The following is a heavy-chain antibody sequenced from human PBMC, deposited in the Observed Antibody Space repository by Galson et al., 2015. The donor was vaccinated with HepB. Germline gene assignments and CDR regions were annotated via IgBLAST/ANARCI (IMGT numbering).Heavy chain of an antibody. CDR3: TRDVWTPRIEGITHSDY. V-gene: IGHV3-49*04. CDR1: GFTFGDFP. D-gene: IGHD3/OR15-3a*01. J-gene: IGHJ4*02. CDR2: IRRRAYGGTT. Sequence: SLRLSCAGSGFTFGDFPMSWVRQAPGKGLEWVGSIRRRAYGGTTKYAASVRGRFIIFRDDSKGIAHLQMNRLKSEDTGVYYCTRDVWTPRIEGITHSDYWGQGTLVTVSS.